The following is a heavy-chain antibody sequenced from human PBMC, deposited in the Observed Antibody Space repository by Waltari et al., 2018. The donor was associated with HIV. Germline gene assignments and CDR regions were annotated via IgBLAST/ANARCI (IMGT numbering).Heavy chain of an antibody. CDR1: GYTFSVYY. CDR2: SNANSGDT. CDR3: ARDLYTIFGVITPSHKWFDP. V-gene: IGHV1-2*02. Sequence: QVQLVQSGPDMKKPGASVQVSCKASGYTFSVYYLNWFRQAPGQGLEWMGWSNANSGDTKYEQRFQCMGAMTRDTSISTAYMELSGLRSDDTATFYCARDLYTIFGVITPSHKWFDPWGQGTLVTV. J-gene: IGHJ5*02. D-gene: IGHD3-3*01.